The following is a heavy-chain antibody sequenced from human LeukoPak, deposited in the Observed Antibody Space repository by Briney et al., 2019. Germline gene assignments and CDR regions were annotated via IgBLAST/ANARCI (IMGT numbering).Heavy chain of an antibody. CDR3: ARGRNYDILTGYSNWFDP. D-gene: IGHD3-9*01. CDR2: ISAYNGNT. Sequence: VASVKVSCKASGYTFTSYGISWVRQAPGQGLEWMGWISAYNGNTNYAQKLQGRVTMTTDTSTSTAYMELRCLRSDDTAVYYCARGRNYDILTGYSNWFDPWGQGTLVTVSS. J-gene: IGHJ5*02. V-gene: IGHV1-18*04. CDR1: GYTFTSYG.